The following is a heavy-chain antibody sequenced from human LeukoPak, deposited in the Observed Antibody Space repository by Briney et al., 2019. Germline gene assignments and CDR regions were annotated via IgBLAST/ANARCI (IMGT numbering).Heavy chain of an antibody. D-gene: IGHD3-22*01. CDR3: ARGIGTSYESSRDAFDI. Sequence: SETLSLTCTVSAGSINSDDYYWSWIRQPAGKGLEWIGRMYSPGTNYNYNPSLKSRVTISIDTSKNQFSLKLTSVTAGDTAVYYCARGIGTSYESSRDAFDIWGQGTMVTVSS. J-gene: IGHJ3*02. CDR2: MYSPGTN. CDR1: AGSINSDDYY. V-gene: IGHV4-61*02.